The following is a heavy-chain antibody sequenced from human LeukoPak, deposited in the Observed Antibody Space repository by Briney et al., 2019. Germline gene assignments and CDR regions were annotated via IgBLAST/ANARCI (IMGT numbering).Heavy chain of an antibody. CDR2: INHSGST. J-gene: IGHJ4*02. CDR3: AARHCSSTSCYKQRLNNFDY. Sequence: SETLSLTCAVYGGSFSGYYWSWIRQPPGRGLEWIGEINHSGSTNYNPSLKSRVTISVDKSKNQFSLKLSSVTAADTAVYYCAARHCSSTSCYKQRLNNFDYWGQGTLVTVSS. V-gene: IGHV4-34*01. CDR1: GGSFSGYY. D-gene: IGHD2-2*02.